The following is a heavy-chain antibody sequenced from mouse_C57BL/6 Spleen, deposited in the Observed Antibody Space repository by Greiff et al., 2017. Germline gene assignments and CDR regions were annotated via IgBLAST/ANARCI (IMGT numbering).Heavy chain of an antibody. J-gene: IGHJ4*01. Sequence: QVQLQQPGTELVKPGASVKLSCKASGYTFTSYWMHWVKQRPGQGLEWIGNINPSNGGTTYNEKFKSKATLTVDKSSSTAYMQLSSLTSEDSAVYYCARTTTVVARGAYYYAMDYWGQGTSVTVSS. D-gene: IGHD1-1*01. CDR2: INPSNGGT. V-gene: IGHV1-53*01. CDR3: ARTTTVVARGAYYYAMDY. CDR1: GYTFTSYW.